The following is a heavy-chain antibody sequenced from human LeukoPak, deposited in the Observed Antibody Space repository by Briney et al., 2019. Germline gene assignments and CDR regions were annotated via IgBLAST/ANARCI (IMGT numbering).Heavy chain of an antibody. CDR2: IIPIFGTA. CDR1: GGTFGSYA. CDR3: ASYYYDSSGYYRSFDY. J-gene: IGHJ4*02. Sequence: SVKVSCKASGGTFGSYAISWVRQAPGQGLEWMGRIIPIFGTANYAQKFQGRVTITTDESTSTAYMELSSLRSEDTAVYYCASYYYDSSGYYRSFDYWGQGTLVTVSS. D-gene: IGHD3-22*01. V-gene: IGHV1-69*05.